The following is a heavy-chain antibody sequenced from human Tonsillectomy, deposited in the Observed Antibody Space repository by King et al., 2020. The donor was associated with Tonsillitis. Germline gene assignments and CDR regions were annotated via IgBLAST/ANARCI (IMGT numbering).Heavy chain of an antibody. J-gene: IGHJ5*02. D-gene: IGHD3-3*01. Sequence: VQLQQWGAGLLKPSETLSLTCAVYGGSFSAYYWSWIRQPPGKGLEWIGEINHSGSTNYNPSLKSRVTISVDTAKNQFSLKLGPVTAADTAVYYCARGTYYDFWSGYYGSSQWFDPWGQGTLVTVSS. CDR1: GGSFSAYY. V-gene: IGHV4-34*01. CDR2: INHSGST. CDR3: ARGTYYDFWSGYYGSSQWFDP.